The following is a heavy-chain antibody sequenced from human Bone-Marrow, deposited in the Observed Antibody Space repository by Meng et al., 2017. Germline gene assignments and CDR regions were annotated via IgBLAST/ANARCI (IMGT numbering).Heavy chain of an antibody. CDR1: GGSIRSSSYY. D-gene: IGHD2-15*01. J-gene: IGHJ4*02. V-gene: IGHV4-39*07. CDR2: IYYSGST. CDR3: ASDYSQYFDY. Sequence: GSLRLSCTVSGGSIRSSSYYWGWIRQPPGKGLEWIGSIYYSGSTYYNPSLKSRVTISVDTSKNQFSLKLSSVTAADTAVYYCASDYSQYFDYWGQGTLVTVTS.